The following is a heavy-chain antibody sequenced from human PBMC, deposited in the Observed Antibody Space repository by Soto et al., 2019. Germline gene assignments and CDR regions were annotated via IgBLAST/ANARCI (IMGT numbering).Heavy chain of an antibody. CDR3: AREGVRGMGV. V-gene: IGHV1-8*02. CDR2: MNPNSANT. Sequence: QVQLVQSGAEVKKPGASVKVSCKASGYTFTSYDINWVRQATGQGLEWMGWMNPNSANTGYAQKVTGRVTMTRNTSRSTAYMELSSLRSDDTAMYYCAREGVRGMGVWCQGTTVTVSS. D-gene: IGHD3-16*01. CDR1: GYTFTSYD. J-gene: IGHJ6*02.